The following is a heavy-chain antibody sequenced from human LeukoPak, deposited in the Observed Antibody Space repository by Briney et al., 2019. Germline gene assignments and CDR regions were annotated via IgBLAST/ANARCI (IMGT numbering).Heavy chain of an antibody. CDR1: GGSISSSSYY. Sequence: SETLSLTCTVSGGSISSSSYYWGWIRQPPGKGLEWIGSIYYSGSTYYNPSLKSRVTISVDTSKNQFSLKLSSVTAADTAVYYCARGGRITMIAAAAFDIWGQGTMVTVSS. V-gene: IGHV4-39*07. D-gene: IGHD3-22*01. CDR3: ARGGRITMIAAAAFDI. CDR2: IYYSGST. J-gene: IGHJ3*02.